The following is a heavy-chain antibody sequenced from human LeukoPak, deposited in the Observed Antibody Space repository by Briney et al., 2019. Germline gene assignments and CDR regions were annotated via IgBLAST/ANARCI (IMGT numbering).Heavy chain of an antibody. D-gene: IGHD2-15*01. J-gene: IGHJ6*02. V-gene: IGHV1-8*02. CDR1: GYTFTSYG. Sequence: VASVKVSCKASGYTFTSYGINWVRQAPGQGLEWMGWMNPNSGNTGYAQKFQGRVTMTRNTSISTAYMELSSLRSEDTAVYYCARAKGGTLDYYYGMDVWGQGTTVTVSS. CDR3: ARAKGGTLDYYYGMDV. CDR2: MNPNSGNT.